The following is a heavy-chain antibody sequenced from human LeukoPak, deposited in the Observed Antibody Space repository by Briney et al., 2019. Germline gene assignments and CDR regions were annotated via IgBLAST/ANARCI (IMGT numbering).Heavy chain of an antibody. Sequence: GGSLRLSCAASGFTFNSYAMSWVRQAPGKGLEWVSAISGSGGSAYYADSVKGRFTVSRDNSKNTLYLQMNSLRAEDTAVYYCTTVTTKYYWGQGTLVTVSS. V-gene: IGHV3-23*01. CDR3: TTVTTKYY. CDR2: ISGSGGSA. CDR1: GFTFNSYA. J-gene: IGHJ4*02. D-gene: IGHD4-17*01.